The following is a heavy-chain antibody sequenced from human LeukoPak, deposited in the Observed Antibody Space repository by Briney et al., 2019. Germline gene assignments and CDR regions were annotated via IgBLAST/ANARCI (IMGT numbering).Heavy chain of an antibody. CDR2: ISNSGGST. Sequence: GGSLRLSCAASGFTFSSYAMSWVRQAPGKGLEWVSTISNSGGSTYYADSVKGRFTISRDNSKNTLYLQMNSLRAEDPAVYYRAKAPRPYGDSGDYWGQGTLVTVSS. J-gene: IGHJ4*02. CDR1: GFTFSSYA. CDR3: AKAPRPYGDSGDY. D-gene: IGHD4-17*01. V-gene: IGHV3-23*01.